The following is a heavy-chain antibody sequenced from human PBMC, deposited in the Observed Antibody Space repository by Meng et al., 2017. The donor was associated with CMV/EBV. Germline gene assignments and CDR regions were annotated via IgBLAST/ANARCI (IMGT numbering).Heavy chain of an antibody. CDR3: ARGQGEYYYYGMDV. Sequence: ASVKVSCKASGYTFTSYDINWVRQATGQGLEWMGWMNPNSGNKGYEQKFQGRVTMTRNTYISTAYMELSSLRSEDTAVYYCARGQGEYYYYGMDVWGQGTTVTVSS. CDR2: MNPNSGNK. J-gene: IGHJ6*02. CDR1: GYTFTSYD. V-gene: IGHV1-8*01. D-gene: IGHD3-16*01.